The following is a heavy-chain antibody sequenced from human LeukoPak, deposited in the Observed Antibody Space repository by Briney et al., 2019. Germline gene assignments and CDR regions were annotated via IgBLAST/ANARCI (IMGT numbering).Heavy chain of an antibody. D-gene: IGHD3-10*01. Sequence: ASVKVSCKASGYTFTSYGISWVRQAPGQGLEWMGWISAYNGNTNYAQKLQGRVTMTTDTSTSTAYMELRSLRSEDTAVYYCARARSFGGPNGMDVWGQGTTVTVSS. CDR1: GYTFTSYG. V-gene: IGHV1-18*01. CDR2: ISAYNGNT. J-gene: IGHJ6*02. CDR3: ARARSFGGPNGMDV.